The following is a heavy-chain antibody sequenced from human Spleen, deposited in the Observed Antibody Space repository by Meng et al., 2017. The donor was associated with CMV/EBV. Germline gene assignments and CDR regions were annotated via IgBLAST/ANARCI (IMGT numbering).Heavy chain of an antibody. CDR1: GFPFSSYG. CDR2: ISYDGSNK. CDR3: AKGGYSSGWYGIDY. Sequence: ACGFPFSSYGMHWVRPAPGKGLEWVAVISYDGSNKYYADSVKGRFTISRDNSKNTLYLQMNSLRAEDTAVYYCAKGGYSSGWYGIDYWGQGTLVTVSS. D-gene: IGHD6-19*01. J-gene: IGHJ4*02. V-gene: IGHV3-30*18.